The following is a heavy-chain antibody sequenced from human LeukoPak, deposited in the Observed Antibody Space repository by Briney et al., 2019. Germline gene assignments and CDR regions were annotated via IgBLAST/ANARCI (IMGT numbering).Heavy chain of an antibody. V-gene: IGHV4-34*01. CDR3: ARGLSKIALDY. J-gene: IGHJ4*02. CDR2: INHSGST. D-gene: IGHD2-15*01. CDR1: GGSFSGYY. Sequence: ASETLSLTCAVYGGSFSGYYWSWIRQPPGKGLEWIGEINHSGSTNYNPSLKSRVTISVDTSKNQFSLKLSSVTAADTAVYYCARGLSKIALDYWGQGTLVTVSS.